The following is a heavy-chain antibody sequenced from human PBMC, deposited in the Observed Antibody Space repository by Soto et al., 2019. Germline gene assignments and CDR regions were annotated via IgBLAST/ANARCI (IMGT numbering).Heavy chain of an antibody. V-gene: IGHV3-33*01. D-gene: IGHD2-2*01. Sequence: GGSLRLSCAASGFTFSSYGMHWVRQAPGKGLEWVAVIWYDGSNKYYADSVKGRFTISRDNSKNTLYLQMNSLRAEDTAVYYCARDQRQDIVVVPAAMGRAYYYGMDVWGQGTTVTVSS. CDR3: ARDQRQDIVVVPAAMGRAYYYGMDV. CDR2: IWYDGSNK. CDR1: GFTFSSYG. J-gene: IGHJ6*02.